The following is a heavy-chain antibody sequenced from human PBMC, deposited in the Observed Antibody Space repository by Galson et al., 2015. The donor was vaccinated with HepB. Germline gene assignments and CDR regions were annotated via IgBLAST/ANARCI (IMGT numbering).Heavy chain of an antibody. J-gene: IGHJ4*02. V-gene: IGHV4-59*01. D-gene: IGHD2-21*02. CDR1: GGSISSYY. Sequence: ETLSLTCTVSGGSISSYYWSWIRQPPGKGLEWIGYIYYSGSTNYNPSLKSRVTLSVDTSKNQFSLKLSSVTAADTAVYYCARVVTSHIVYFDYWGQGTLVTVSS. CDR3: ARVVTSHIVYFDY. CDR2: IYYSGST.